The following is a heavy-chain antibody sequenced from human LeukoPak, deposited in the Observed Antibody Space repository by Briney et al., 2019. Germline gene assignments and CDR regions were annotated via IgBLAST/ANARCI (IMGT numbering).Heavy chain of an antibody. V-gene: IGHV3-23*01. CDR2: ISGSGGST. D-gene: IGHD2-21*02. CDR1: GFTFSSYA. Sequence: GGSLRLSCAASGFTFSSYAMSWVRQAPGKGLEWVSAISGSGGSTYYPDSVKGRFTISRDNSKNTLYLQMNSLRAEDTAVYYCAKERGDSRGKYYFDYWGQGTLVTVSS. J-gene: IGHJ4*02. CDR3: AKERGDSRGKYYFDY.